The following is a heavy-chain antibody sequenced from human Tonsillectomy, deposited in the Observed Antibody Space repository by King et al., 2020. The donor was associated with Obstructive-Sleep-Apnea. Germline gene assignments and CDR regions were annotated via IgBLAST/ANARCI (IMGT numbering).Heavy chain of an antibody. CDR1: GFTLSDFF. D-gene: IGHD1-14*01. J-gene: IGHJ4*02. CDR3: VRGYRGFDS. CDR2: SPSEARGYIT. V-gene: IGHV3-72*01. Sequence: VQSGGSLTLSCATSGFTLSDFFMDWVRQAPGKGLEWLARSPSEARGYITVYAASVKDRFTIARDVSSKSLYLHMRSLEIDDTAVYYCVRGYRGFDSWGQGTLVTVSS.